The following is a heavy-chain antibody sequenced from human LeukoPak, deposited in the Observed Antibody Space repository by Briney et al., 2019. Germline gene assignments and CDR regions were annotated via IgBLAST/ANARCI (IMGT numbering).Heavy chain of an antibody. J-gene: IGHJ5*02. CDR1: GFTFSSYA. CDR3: AKDSARLARGEFDP. CDR2: ISGSGVST. V-gene: IGHV3-23*01. D-gene: IGHD3-10*01. Sequence: GGSLRLSCAASGFTFSSYAMSWVRQAPGKGLEWVSAISGSGVSTYYADSVKGRFTISRDNSKNTLYLQMNSLRAADTAVYYCAKDSARLARGEFDPWGQGTLVTVSS.